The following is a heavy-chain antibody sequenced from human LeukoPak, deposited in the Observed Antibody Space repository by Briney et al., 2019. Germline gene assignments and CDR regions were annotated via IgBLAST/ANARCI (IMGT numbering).Heavy chain of an antibody. J-gene: IGHJ6*02. V-gene: IGHV1-8*01. CDR3: ARLYNSDYGMDV. CDR2: MNPNSGNT. D-gene: IGHD1-1*01. CDR1: GYTFTSYD. Sequence: ASVKVSCKASGYTFTSYDINWVRQATGQGLEWMGWMNPNSGNTGYAQKFQGRVTMTRNTSISTAYMELSSLRSEDTAVYYCARLYNSDYGMDVWGQGTTVTVSS.